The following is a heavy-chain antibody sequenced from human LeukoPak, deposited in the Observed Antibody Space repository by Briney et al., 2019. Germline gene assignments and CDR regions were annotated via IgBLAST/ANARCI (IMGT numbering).Heavy chain of an antibody. Sequence: PGGSLRLSCVASGFTFSSYAMHWVRQAPGKGLEWVALISYDGSNKYCADSVKGRFTISRDNSKNTLYLQMNSLRAEDTAVYYCARGGVYSSGSYYLYYFDYWGQGTLVTVSS. CDR3: ARGGVYSSGSYYLYYFDY. CDR2: ISYDGSNK. J-gene: IGHJ4*02. V-gene: IGHV3-30-3*01. CDR1: GFTFSSYA. D-gene: IGHD6-19*01.